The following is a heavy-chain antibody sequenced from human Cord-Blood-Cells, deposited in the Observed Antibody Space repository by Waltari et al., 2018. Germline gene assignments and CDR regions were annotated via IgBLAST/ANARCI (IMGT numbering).Heavy chain of an antibody. CDR3: ARDGPYYYGSGSYYDDAFDI. D-gene: IGHD3-10*01. V-gene: IGHV3-30*04. CDR1: GFTFSSYA. J-gene: IGHJ3*02. CDR2: ISYDGSNK. Sequence: QVQLVESGGGVVQPGRSLRLSCAASGFTFSSYAMHWVRQAPGKGLEWVAVISYDGSNKYYADSVKGRFTIARDNSKNTLYLQMNSLRAEDTAVYYCARDGPYYYGSGSYYDDAFDIWGQGTMVTVSS.